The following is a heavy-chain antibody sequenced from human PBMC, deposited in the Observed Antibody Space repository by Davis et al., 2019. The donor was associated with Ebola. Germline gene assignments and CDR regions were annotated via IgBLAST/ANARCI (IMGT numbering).Heavy chain of an antibody. J-gene: IGHJ6*02. V-gene: IGHV1-18*01. CDR2: ISAYNGNT. CDR3: AKDHWTDDYVIYYYVMDV. Sequence: ASVKVSCKASGGTFSSYAISWVRQAPGQGLEWMGWISAYNGNTNYAQKLQGRVTMTTDTSTSTAYMELRSLRSDDTAVYYCAKDHWTDDYVIYYYVMDVWGQGTTVTVSS. D-gene: IGHD4-17*01. CDR1: GGTFSSYA.